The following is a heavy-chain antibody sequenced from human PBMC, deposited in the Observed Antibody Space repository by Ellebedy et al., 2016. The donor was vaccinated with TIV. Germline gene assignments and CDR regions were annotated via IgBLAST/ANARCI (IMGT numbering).Heavy chain of an antibody. CDR2: ISYSGST. CDR3: ARVVWQLPVSYAFDI. V-gene: IGHV4-59*01. CDR1: GGSISPYY. Sequence: MPSETLSLTCTVSGGSISPYYWSWIRQPPGKGLEWIGYISYSGSTNYNPSLQSRVTISVDTSKNQFSLKLTSVTAADTAVYYRARVVWQLPVSYAFDIWGQGTMVTVSS. D-gene: IGHD2-15*01. J-gene: IGHJ3*02.